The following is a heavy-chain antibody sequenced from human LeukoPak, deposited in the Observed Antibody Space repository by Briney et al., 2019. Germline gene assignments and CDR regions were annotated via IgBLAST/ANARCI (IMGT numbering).Heavy chain of an antibody. CDR2: ISSSGSTI. CDR3: ARVSPNTVTTLPYFDY. Sequence: GGSLRLSCAASGFTFSSYEMNWVRQAPGKGLEWVSYISSSGSTIYYVDSVKGRFTISRDNAKNSLYLQMNSLRAEDTAVYYCARVSPNTVTTLPYFDYWGQGTLVTVSS. CDR1: GFTFSSYE. V-gene: IGHV3-48*03. D-gene: IGHD4-17*01. J-gene: IGHJ4*02.